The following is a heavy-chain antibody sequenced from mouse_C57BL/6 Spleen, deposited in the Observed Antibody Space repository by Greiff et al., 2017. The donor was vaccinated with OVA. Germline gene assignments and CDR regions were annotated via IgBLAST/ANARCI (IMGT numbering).Heavy chain of an antibody. CDR2: ISRGSSTI. D-gene: IGHD1-1*01. Sequence: EVKVVESGGGLVKPGGSLKLSCAASGFTFSDYGMHWVRQAPEKGLEWVAYISRGSSTIYYADTVTGRFTISRDNAKNTLFLQMTSLRSEDTAMYYCARGTTVVATRAMDYWGQGTSVTVSS. V-gene: IGHV5-17*01. CDR3: ARGTTVVATRAMDY. CDR1: GFTFSDYG. J-gene: IGHJ4*01.